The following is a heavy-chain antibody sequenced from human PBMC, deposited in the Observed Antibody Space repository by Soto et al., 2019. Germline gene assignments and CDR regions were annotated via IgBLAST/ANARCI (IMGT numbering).Heavy chain of an antibody. V-gene: IGHV1-58*01. CDR2: IVVGSGNT. Sequence: GASVKVSCKASGFTFTSSAVQWVRQARGQRLEWIGWIVVGSGNTNYAQKFQERVTITRDMSTSTAYMELSSLRSEDTAVYYCAARGTTVTTRDYYGMDAWGQGTTVTVSS. CDR1: GFTFTSSA. CDR3: AARGTTVTTRDYYGMDA. D-gene: IGHD4-17*01. J-gene: IGHJ6*02.